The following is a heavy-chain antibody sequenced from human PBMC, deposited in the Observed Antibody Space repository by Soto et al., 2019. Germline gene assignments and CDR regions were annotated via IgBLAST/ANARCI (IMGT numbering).Heavy chain of an antibody. CDR2: IYTSGST. J-gene: IGHJ4*02. D-gene: IGHD5-12*01. CDR3: ARGGGYDSFDY. V-gene: IGHV4-4*07. CDR1: GGSISSFY. Sequence: SETLSLTCTVSGGSISSFYWSWIRQPAGKGLEWIGRIYTSGSTNYNPSFKSRLTMSIDRTRNQFSLKLSSVTAADMAVYYCARGGGYDSFDYWGQGVLVTVSS.